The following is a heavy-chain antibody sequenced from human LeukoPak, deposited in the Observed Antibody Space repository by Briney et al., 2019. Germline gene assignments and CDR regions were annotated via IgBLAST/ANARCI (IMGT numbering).Heavy chain of an antibody. CDR1: GGSISSGIYY. CDR2: IYTSGST. D-gene: IGHD5-12*01. CDR3: ARVTGYDRESSYDY. J-gene: IGHJ4*02. V-gene: IGHV4-61*02. Sequence: PSETLSLTCTVSGGSISSGIYYWSWIRQPAGKGLEWIGRIYTSGSTNYNPSLKSRVTISVDTSKNQFSLKLSSVTAADTAVYYCARVTGYDRESSYDYWGQGTLVTVSS.